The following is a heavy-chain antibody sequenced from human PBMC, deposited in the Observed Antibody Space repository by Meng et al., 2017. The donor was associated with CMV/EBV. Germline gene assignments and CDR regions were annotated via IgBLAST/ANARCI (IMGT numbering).Heavy chain of an antibody. J-gene: IGHJ6*02. CDR2: ISGSGGST. Sequence: GGSLRLSCAASGFTFSSYEMNWVRQAPGKGLEWVSAISGSGGSTYYADSVKGRFTISRDNSKNTLYLQMNSLRAEDTAVYYCAKDQGSLIFGVVITSYYYYGMDVWGQGTTVTVSS. CDR3: AKDQGSLIFGVVITSYYYYGMDV. D-gene: IGHD3-3*01. CDR1: GFTFSSYE. V-gene: IGHV3-23*01.